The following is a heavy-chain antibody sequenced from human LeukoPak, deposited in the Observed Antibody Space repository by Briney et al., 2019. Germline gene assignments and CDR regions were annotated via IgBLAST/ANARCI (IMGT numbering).Heavy chain of an antibody. CDR1: GGSISSSSYY. CDR2: IYYSGST. CDR3: ARGIYSLTTVTFDS. D-gene: IGHD4-17*01. J-gene: IGHJ4*02. V-gene: IGHV4-39*07. Sequence: PSETLSLTCTVSGGSISSSSYYWGWIRQPPGKGLEWIGSIYYSGSTYYNPSLKSRVTISVDTSKNQFSLKLSSVTAADTAVYYCARGIYSLTTVTFDSWGQGTLVTVSS.